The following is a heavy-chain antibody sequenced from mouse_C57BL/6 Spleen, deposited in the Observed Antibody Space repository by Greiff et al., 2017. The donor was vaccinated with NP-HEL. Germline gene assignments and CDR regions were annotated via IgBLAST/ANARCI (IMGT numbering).Heavy chain of an antibody. V-gene: IGHV1-80*01. D-gene: IGHD1-1*01. CDR1: GYAFSSYW. CDR3: ANYYGRNYAMDY. Sequence: LVESGAELVKPGASVKISCKASGYAFSSYWMNWVKQRPGKGLEWIGQIYPGDGDTNYNGKFKGKATLTADKSSSTAYMQLSSLTSEDSAVYFCANYYGRNYAMDYWGQGTSVTVSS. J-gene: IGHJ4*01. CDR2: IYPGDGDT.